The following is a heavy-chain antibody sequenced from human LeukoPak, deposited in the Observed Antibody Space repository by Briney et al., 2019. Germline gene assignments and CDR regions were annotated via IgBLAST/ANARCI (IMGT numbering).Heavy chain of an antibody. Sequence: GGSLRPSCAASGFTFSTYAITWVRQGPGKGLEWVSAIRPDGDRTYYTDSVRGRFTISRDNSRDTVYLQVNSLRVEDTAVYYCAREQSGTRGWYTVDYWGQGTLVTVSS. V-gene: IGHV3-23*01. CDR2: IRPDGDRT. D-gene: IGHD6-19*01. J-gene: IGHJ4*02. CDR1: GFTFSTYA. CDR3: AREQSGTRGWYTVDY.